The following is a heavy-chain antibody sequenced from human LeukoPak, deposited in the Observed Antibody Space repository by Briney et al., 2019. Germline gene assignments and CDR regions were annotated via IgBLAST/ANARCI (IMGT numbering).Heavy chain of an antibody. Sequence: GGSLRLSCAASGFTFSSYAMSWVRQAPGKGLEWVSDISGGGGTTYYADSVKGRFTISRDNTKNTLYLQMNSVRAEGTAVYYCAKCGSGWCVIVYWGQGTLVTVSS. CDR3: AKCGSGWCVIVY. D-gene: IGHD6-19*01. CDR2: ISGGGGTT. J-gene: IGHJ4*02. V-gene: IGHV3-23*01. CDR1: GFTFSSYA.